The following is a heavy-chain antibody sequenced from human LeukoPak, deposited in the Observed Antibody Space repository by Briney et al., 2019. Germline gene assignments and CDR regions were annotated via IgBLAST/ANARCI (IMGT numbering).Heavy chain of an antibody. Sequence: GGSLRLSCAASGFAFSGYAMSWVRQAPGGGLGWGSVISDSGGSTNYADSVKGRYAISRDNSKNTLYLQMNSLRAEDTAVYYCAKDTLLWFGEFSTELDYWGQGILVNFSP. CDR1: GFAFSGYA. V-gene: IGHV3-23*01. CDR2: ISDSGGST. J-gene: IGHJ4*02. D-gene: IGHD3-10*01. CDR3: AKDTLLWFGEFSTELDY.